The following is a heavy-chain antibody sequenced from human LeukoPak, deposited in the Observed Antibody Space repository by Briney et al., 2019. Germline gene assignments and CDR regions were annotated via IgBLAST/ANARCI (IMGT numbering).Heavy chain of an antibody. D-gene: IGHD3-16*01. Sequence: PSETLSLTCAVYGGSFSGYYWSWIRQPPGKGLEWIGEINHSGSTNYNPSLKSRVTISVDTSKNQFSLKLSSVTAADTAVYYCVRDTSSPFAFDIWGQGTVVFVSS. CDR2: INHSGST. CDR1: GGSFSGYY. J-gene: IGHJ3*02. V-gene: IGHV4-34*01. CDR3: VRDTSSPFAFDI.